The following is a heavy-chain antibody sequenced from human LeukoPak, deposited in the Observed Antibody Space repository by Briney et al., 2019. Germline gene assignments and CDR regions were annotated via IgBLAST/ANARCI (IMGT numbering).Heavy chain of an antibody. Sequence: PSEALSLTCTVSGGSISSYYWSWIRQPPGKGLEWIGYIYYSGSTNYNPSLKSRVTISVDTSKNQFSLKLSSVTAADTAVYYCARVLPGRRLQFPFDYWGQGTLVTVSS. J-gene: IGHJ4*02. CDR1: GGSISSYY. D-gene: IGHD5-24*01. CDR3: ARVLPGRRLQFPFDY. CDR2: IYYSGST. V-gene: IGHV4-59*01.